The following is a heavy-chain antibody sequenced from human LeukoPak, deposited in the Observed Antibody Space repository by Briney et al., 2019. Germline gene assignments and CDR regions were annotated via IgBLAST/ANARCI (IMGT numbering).Heavy chain of an antibody. J-gene: IGHJ2*01. CDR3: ARANAVTTVLFDL. CDR1: GGSFSGYY. Sequence: KPSETLSLTCAVYGGSFSGYYWSWIRQPPGKGLEWIGEINHRGSTNYNPSLKSRVTISVDTSKNQFSLKLSSVTAADTAIYYCARANAVTTVLFDLWGRGTLVTVSS. D-gene: IGHD4-17*01. V-gene: IGHV4-34*01. CDR2: INHRGST.